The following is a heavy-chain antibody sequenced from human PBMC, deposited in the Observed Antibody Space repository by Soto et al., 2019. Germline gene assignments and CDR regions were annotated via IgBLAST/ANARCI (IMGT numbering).Heavy chain of an antibody. D-gene: IGHD3-16*01. V-gene: IGHV1-69*13. CDR1: GGTFSRFG. J-gene: IGHJ4*02. CDR2: IIPFFGTA. CDR3: ARSAPMDAGDKYYYDF. Sequence: GASVKVSCKASGGTFSRFGISWVRQAPGQGLEWMGGIIPFFGTAKYSQKFEDRISITADESTNTVYMDLRSLTSEDTAIYYCARSAPMDAGDKYYYDFWGQGALVTVSS.